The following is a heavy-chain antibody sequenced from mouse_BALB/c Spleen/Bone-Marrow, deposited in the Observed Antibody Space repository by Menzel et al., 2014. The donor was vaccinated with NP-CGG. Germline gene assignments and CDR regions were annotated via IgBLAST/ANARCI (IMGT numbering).Heavy chain of an antibody. CDR3: ARLITTGGFAY. D-gene: IGHD2-4*01. Sequence: VHLVESGAELMKPGASVKISCKAAGYTFSTYWIEWVKQRPGHGLEWIGEILPGSGTTNYNEKFKGKATFTADTSSNTAYMQLSSLTSEDSAAYYCARLITTGGFAYWGQGTLVTVSA. J-gene: IGHJ3*01. V-gene: IGHV1-9*01. CDR1: GYTFSTYW. CDR2: ILPGSGTT.